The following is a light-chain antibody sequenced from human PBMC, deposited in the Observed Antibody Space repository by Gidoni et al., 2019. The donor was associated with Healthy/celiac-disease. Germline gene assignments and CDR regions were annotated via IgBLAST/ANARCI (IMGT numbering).Light chain of an antibody. V-gene: IGKV1-39*01. CDR1: QSISSY. J-gene: IGKJ4*01. CDR3: QQSYSTLT. CDR2: AAS. Sequence: DIQMTQSPSSLSASVGDRVTITCRASQSISSYLIWYQQKPGKAPKLLIYAASSLQSGVPSRFSGSGSGTDFTLTISSLQPEDFATYYCQQSYSTLTFGGGTKVEIK.